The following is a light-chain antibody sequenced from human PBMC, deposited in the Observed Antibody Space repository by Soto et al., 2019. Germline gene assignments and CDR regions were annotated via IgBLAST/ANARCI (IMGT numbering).Light chain of an antibody. Sequence: DIQMTQSPSSLSASVGARITITCRASQSILIYLNWFQQKPGKAPNLLIYTASSLQSGVPSRFSGSGSGTDFTLTISSLQPEDFATYYCQQSYSTPITFGQGTRLEIK. CDR3: QQSYSTPIT. V-gene: IGKV1-39*01. CDR2: TAS. CDR1: QSILIY. J-gene: IGKJ5*01.